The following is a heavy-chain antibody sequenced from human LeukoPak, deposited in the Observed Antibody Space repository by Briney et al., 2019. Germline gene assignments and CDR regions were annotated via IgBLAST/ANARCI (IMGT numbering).Heavy chain of an antibody. CDR3: ASAREYCGSAECYEYFQH. D-gene: IGHD2-21*01. CDR1: GLTVGTNS. CDR2: IYSGGST. Sequence: GGSLRLSCAASGLTVGTNSMSWVRQSPGKGLEWVSVIYSGGSTYYADSVNGRFTISRDNSRNTLFLQMNSLRAEDTALYYCASAREYCGSAECYEYFQHWGQGTLVTVSS. V-gene: IGHV3-53*01. J-gene: IGHJ1*01.